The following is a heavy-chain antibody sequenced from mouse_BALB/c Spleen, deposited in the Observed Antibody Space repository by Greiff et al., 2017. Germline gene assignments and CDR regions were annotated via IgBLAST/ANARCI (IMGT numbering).Heavy chain of an antibody. CDR2: ISDGGSYT. D-gene: IGHD2-4*01. V-gene: IGHV5-4*02. CDR3: ARDQRRIYYDYDGAWFAY. Sequence: EVQLVESGGGLVKPGGSLKLSCAASGFTFSDYYMYWVRQTPEKRLEWVATISDGGSYTYYPDSVKGRFTISRDNAKNNLYLQMSSLKSEDTAMYYCARDQRRIYYDYDGAWFAYWGQGTLVTVSA. J-gene: IGHJ3*01. CDR1: GFTFSDYY.